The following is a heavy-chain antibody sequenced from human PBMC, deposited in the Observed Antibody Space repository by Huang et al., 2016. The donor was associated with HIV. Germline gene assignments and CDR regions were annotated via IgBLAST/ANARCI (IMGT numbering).Heavy chain of an antibody. V-gene: IGHV6-1*01. D-gene: IGHD3-22*01. Sequence: QLQQSGPGLLKPSQTLSLTCAISEDSVSGNSITWNWIRQSPSRGLEWLGRTYYSSKWYNDYAESVKSRMTIDTDTSKNQVSLQLKSVVPEDTAVYFCARGHDFYYDRRGYSFDYWGQGSLVTVSS. CDR1: EDSVSGNSIT. J-gene: IGHJ4*02. CDR2: TYYSSKWYN. CDR3: ARGHDFYYDRRGYSFDY.